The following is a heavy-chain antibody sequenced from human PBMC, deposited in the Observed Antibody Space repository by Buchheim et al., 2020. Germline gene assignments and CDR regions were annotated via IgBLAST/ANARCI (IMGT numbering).Heavy chain of an antibody. V-gene: IGHV1-69*01. Sequence: QVQLVQSGAEVKKPGSSVKVSCKASGGTFSSYAISWVRQAPGQGLEWMGGIIPIFGSANYAQKFQGRVTITAAESPSTAYMELSSLRSEDTAVYYCAGDEILFWGSYRSGWFDPWGQGTL. CDR2: IIPIFGSA. CDR1: GGTFSSYA. D-gene: IGHD3-16*02. J-gene: IGHJ5*02. CDR3: AGDEILFWGSYRSGWFDP.